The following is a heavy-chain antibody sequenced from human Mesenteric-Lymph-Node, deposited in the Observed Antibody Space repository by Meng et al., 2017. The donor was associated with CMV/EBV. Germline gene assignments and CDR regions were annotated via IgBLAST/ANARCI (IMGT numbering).Heavy chain of an antibody. Sequence: ASVTVSCKASGYIFMSYYIHWVRQAPGQGLEWMGWINPNGGLTKYSSKFQGRVTMTREVSISTAYMELRRLTSEDTPVYYCVRDVAYMDVWGQGISVTVSS. J-gene: IGHJ6*02. CDR1: GYIFMSYY. D-gene: IGHD2-21*01. CDR3: VRDVAYMDV. V-gene: IGHV1-2*02. CDR2: INPNGGLT.